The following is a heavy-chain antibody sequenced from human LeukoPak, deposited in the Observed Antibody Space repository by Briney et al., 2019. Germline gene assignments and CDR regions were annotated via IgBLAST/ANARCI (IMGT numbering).Heavy chain of an antibody. Sequence: GGSLRLSCAASGFTFSSYAMHWVRQAPGKGLEWVAVISYDGSNKYYADSVKGRFTISRDNAKNSLYLQMNSLRAEDTAVYYCARANEDIVVVPAAKFYYYYYMDVWGKGTTVTISS. CDR3: ARANEDIVVVPAAKFYYYYYMDV. V-gene: IGHV3-30*04. J-gene: IGHJ6*03. CDR2: ISYDGSNK. D-gene: IGHD2-2*01. CDR1: GFTFSSYA.